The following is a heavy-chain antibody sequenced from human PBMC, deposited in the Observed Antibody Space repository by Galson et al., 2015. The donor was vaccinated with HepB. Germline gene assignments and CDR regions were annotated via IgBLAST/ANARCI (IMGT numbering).Heavy chain of an antibody. CDR2: ISSSSSTI. D-gene: IGHD5-18*01. V-gene: IGHV3-48*01. CDR3: ARGSTAMATPYFDY. CDR1: GFTFSSYS. J-gene: IGHJ4*02. Sequence: SLRLSCAASGFTFSSYSMNWVRQAPGKGLEWVSYISSSSSTIYYADSVKGRFTISRDNAKNSLYLQMNSLRAEDTAVYYCARGSTAMATPYFDYWGQGTLVTVSS.